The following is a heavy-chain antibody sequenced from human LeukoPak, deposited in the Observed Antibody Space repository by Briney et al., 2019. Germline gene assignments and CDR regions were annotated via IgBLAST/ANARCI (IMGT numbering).Heavy chain of an antibody. J-gene: IGHJ6*02. CDR3: ARVLPRYYYDLLTGSPHYGMDV. D-gene: IGHD3-9*01. Sequence: ASVNVSCTASRHTFTTYDINRVPQATRQPLKWMGWMNPNSGNTGYAHNFQRRITMTTNTSISTAYMELSSLRSEATAVYYCARVLPRYYYDLLTGSPHYGMDVWGQGTTVTVSS. V-gene: IGHV1-8*01. CDR2: MNPNSGNT. CDR1: RHTFTTYD.